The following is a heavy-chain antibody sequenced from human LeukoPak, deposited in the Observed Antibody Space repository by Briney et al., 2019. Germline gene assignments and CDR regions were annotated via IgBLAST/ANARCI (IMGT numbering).Heavy chain of an antibody. CDR1: GYSFSSYW. CDR3: ARTYYDSSGYYYFDY. D-gene: IGHD3-22*01. Sequence: GESLKISCKGSGYSFSSYWIAWVRQMPGKGLEWMGVIYPRDSRTTYSPSFQDQVTISADKSISTAYLQWSSLKASDTAMYYCARTYYDSSGYYYFDYWGQGTMVTVSS. J-gene: IGHJ4*02. V-gene: IGHV5-51*01. CDR2: IYPRDSRT.